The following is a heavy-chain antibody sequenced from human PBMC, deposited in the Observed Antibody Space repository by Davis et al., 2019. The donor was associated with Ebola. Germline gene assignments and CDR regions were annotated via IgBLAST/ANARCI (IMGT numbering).Heavy chain of an antibody. Sequence: AASVKVSCKASGYTFTSYYMHWVRQAPGQGLEWMGIINPSGGSTNYAQKLQGRVTMTRDTSTSTVYMELSSLRSEDTAVYYCARDLGFTVTTFEGMDVWGQGTTVTVSS. CDR2: INPSGGST. V-gene: IGHV1-46*01. CDR1: GYTFTSYY. J-gene: IGHJ6*02. CDR3: ARDLGFTVTTFEGMDV. D-gene: IGHD4-17*01.